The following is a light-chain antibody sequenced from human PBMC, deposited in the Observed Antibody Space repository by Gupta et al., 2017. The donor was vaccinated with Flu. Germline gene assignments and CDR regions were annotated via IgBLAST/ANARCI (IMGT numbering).Light chain of an antibody. CDR2: EVS. V-gene: IGLV2-14*01. CDR3: SSYTSSSTLV. J-gene: IGLJ3*02. CDR1: SSDVGGYNY. Sequence: SITISCTGTSSDVGGYNYVSWYQQHPGKAPKRMIYEVSNRPSGVSNRFSGSKSGNTASLTISGLQAEDEADDYCSSYTSSSTLVFGGGTKLTV.